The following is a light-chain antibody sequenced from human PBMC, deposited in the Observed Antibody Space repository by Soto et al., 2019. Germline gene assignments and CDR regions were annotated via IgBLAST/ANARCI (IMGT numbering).Light chain of an antibody. CDR1: HSISVW. CDR3: QHYNSYSEA. V-gene: IGKV1-5*03. Sequence: DIQMTQSPSTLSSSVGDRVTITCRASHSISVWLAWYQQKPGKAPKLLIYKASTLKSGVPSRFSGSGSGTEFTLTISSLQPDDFATYYCQHYNSYSEAFGQGTKVDIX. CDR2: KAS. J-gene: IGKJ1*01.